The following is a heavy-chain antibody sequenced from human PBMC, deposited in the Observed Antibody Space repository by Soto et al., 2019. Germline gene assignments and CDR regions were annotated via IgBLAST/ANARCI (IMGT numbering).Heavy chain of an antibody. J-gene: IGHJ4*02. V-gene: IGHV1-18*01. CDR1: GYIFTSYG. D-gene: IGHD3-22*01. CDR3: ARARSCYDSRGWGY. CDR2: ISAYNDNT. Sequence: QVQLVQSGAEVKKPGASVKVSCKASGYIFTSYGISWVRQAPGQGLEWMGWISAYNDNTNYAQKLQGRVTMTTDTSTNMGYMEVRSLRSDATAVYYCARARSCYDSRGWGYWGQGTLVTVSS.